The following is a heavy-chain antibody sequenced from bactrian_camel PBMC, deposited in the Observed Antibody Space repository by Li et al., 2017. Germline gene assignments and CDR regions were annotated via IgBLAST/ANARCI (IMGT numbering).Heavy chain of an antibody. V-gene: IGHV3-2*01. CDR1: GFEFSSFD. CDR3: APDPRGSAY. D-gene: IGHD3*01. J-gene: IGHJ4*01. CDR2: IYSEGSYT. Sequence: VQLVESGGGLVQPGVSLRLSCSASGFEFSSFDMSWVRQAPGKGLEWVSSIYSEGSYTYYAESVKGRFTISQANAKNRLYLQMNSLKTEDTAVYHCAPDPRGSAYWGQGTQVTVS.